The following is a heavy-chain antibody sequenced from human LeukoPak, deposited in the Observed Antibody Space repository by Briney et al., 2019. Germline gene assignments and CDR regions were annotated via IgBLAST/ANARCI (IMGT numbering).Heavy chain of an antibody. V-gene: IGHV5-51*01. CDR2: IYPGDSAT. D-gene: IGHD3-10*01. J-gene: IGHJ4*02. Sequence: GASLQISCEGSGSSFTSYWIGWVRQMPGKGLEWMGIIYPGDSATRYSPSFQGQVTISADKSISTAYLQWSSLKASDTAMYYCARAMTMVRYFDFWGQGILVTVSS. CDR3: ARAMTMVRYFDF. CDR1: GSSFTSYW.